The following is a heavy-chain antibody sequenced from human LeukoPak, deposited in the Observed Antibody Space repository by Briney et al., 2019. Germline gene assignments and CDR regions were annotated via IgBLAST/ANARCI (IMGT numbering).Heavy chain of an antibody. D-gene: IGHD3-10*02. CDR3: AELGITMIGGV. J-gene: IGHJ6*04. CDR1: GFTFSSYA. Sequence: QSGGSLRLSCAASGFTFSSYAMSWVRQAPGKGLEWVSDINGSGGNTYYADSVKGRFTISRDNSKNTLYLQMNSLRAEDTAVYYCAELGITMIGGVWGKGTTVTISS. V-gene: IGHV3-23*01. CDR2: INGSGGNT.